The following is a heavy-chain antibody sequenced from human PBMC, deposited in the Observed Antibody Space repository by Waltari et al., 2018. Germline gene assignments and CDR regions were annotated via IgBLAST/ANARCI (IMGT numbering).Heavy chain of an antibody. J-gene: IGHJ4*02. CDR3: ARPYSSSWSWDY. CDR1: GFTFSSYE. D-gene: IGHD6-13*01. Sequence: EVQLVESGGGLVQPGGSLRLSCAASGFTFSSYELSWVRQAPGKGLEWVSYISSSGSTIYYADSVKGRFTISRDNAKNSLYLQMNSLRAEDTAVYYCARPYSSSWSWDYWGQGTLVTVSS. V-gene: IGHV3-48*03. CDR2: ISSSGSTI.